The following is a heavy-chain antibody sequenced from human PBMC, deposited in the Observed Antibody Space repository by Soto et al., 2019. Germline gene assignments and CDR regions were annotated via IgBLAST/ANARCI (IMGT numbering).Heavy chain of an antibody. CDR2: INHSGST. D-gene: IGHD3-16*02. J-gene: IGHJ4*02. CDR3: ARYRFTATWSKFDY. Sequence: SETLSLTCAVYGGSFSGYYWSWIRQPPGKGLEWIGEINHSGSTNYNPSLKSRVTISVDTSKNQFSLKLSSVTAADTAVYYCARYRFTATWSKFDYWGQGSLVTVSS. CDR1: GGSFSGYY. V-gene: IGHV4-34*01.